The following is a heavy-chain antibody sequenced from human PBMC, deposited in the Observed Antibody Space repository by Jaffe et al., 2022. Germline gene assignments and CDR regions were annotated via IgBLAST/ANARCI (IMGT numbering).Heavy chain of an antibody. CDR3: ARVKDYDYIWGSYLPNWFDP. Sequence: QVQLVQSGAEVKKPGSSVKVSCKASGGTFSSYAISWVRQAPGQGLEWMGGIIPIFGTANYAQKFQGRVTITADESTSTAYMELSSLRSEDTAVYYCARVKDYDYIWGSYLPNWFDPWGQGTLVTVSS. CDR1: GGTFSSYA. V-gene: IGHV1-69*01. CDR2: IIPIFGTA. D-gene: IGHD3-16*01. J-gene: IGHJ5*02.